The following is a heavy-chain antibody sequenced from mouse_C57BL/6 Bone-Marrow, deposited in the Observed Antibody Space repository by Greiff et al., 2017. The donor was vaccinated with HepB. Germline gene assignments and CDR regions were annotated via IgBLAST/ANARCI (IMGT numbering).Heavy chain of an antibody. D-gene: IGHD1-2*01. Sequence: EVKLMESEGGLVQPGSSMKLSCTASGFTFSDYYMAWVRQVPEKGLEWVANINYDGSSTYYLDSLKSRFIISRDNAKNILYLQMSSLKSEDTATYYCARERRGYFDVWGTGTTVTVSS. V-gene: IGHV5-16*01. J-gene: IGHJ1*03. CDR2: INYDGSST. CDR3: ARERRGYFDV. CDR1: GFTFSDYY.